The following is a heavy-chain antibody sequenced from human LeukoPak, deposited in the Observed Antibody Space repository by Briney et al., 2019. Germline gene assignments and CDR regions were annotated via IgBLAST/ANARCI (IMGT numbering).Heavy chain of an antibody. Sequence: QSGGSLRLSCAASGFTFSSYWMHWVRQAPGKGLVWVSRINSDGSSTSYADSVKGRFTISRDNARNTLYLQMNSLRAEDTAVYYCARVDYGGYWYFDLWGRGTLVTVSS. J-gene: IGHJ2*01. CDR1: GFTFSSYW. CDR2: INSDGSST. D-gene: IGHD4-23*01. V-gene: IGHV3-74*01. CDR3: ARVDYGGYWYFDL.